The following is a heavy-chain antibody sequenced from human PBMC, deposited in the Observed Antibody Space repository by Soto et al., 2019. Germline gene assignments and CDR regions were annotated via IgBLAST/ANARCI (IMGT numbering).Heavy chain of an antibody. CDR2: IYYSGST. CDR1: GGSISSGGYY. Sequence: PSETLSLTCTVSGGSISSGGYYWSWIRQHPGKGLEWIGYIYYSGSTYYNPSLKSRVTISVDTSKNQFSLKLSSVTAADTAVYYCARVARIMITFGGVIVVEHRFDPWGQGTLVTVSS. J-gene: IGHJ5*02. V-gene: IGHV4-31*03. CDR3: ARVARIMITFGGVIVVEHRFDP. D-gene: IGHD3-16*02.